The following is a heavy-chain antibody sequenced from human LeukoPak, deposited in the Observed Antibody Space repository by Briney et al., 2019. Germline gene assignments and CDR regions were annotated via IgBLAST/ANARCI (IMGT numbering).Heavy chain of an antibody. CDR2: MNPNSGNT. CDR1: GYTFTSYD. CDR3: ARLYSRKIVVVITTSSRWFDP. D-gene: IGHD3-22*01. Sequence: ASVKVSCKASGYTFTSYDINWVRQATGQGLEWMGWMNPNSGNTGYAQKLQGRVTMTRNTSISTAYMGLSSLRSEDTAVYYCARLYSRKIVVVITTSSRWFDPWGQGTLVTVSS. V-gene: IGHV1-8*01. J-gene: IGHJ5*02.